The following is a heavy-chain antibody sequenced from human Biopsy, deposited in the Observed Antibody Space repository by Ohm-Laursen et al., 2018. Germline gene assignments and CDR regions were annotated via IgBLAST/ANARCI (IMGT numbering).Heavy chain of an antibody. J-gene: IGHJ2*01. D-gene: IGHD2-2*01. CDR2: INTRRGDT. CDR1: GYTFSDYI. CDR3: ARVEDSTRHWYFDL. Sequence: ASVKVSCKASGYTFSDYILNWVRQAPGQGLEWMGWINTRRGDTNYAQKFQGRVTMTRDTSTTTVFMKLTSLRSDDTAMYYCARVEDSTRHWYFDLWGRGTQVTVSS. V-gene: IGHV1-18*01.